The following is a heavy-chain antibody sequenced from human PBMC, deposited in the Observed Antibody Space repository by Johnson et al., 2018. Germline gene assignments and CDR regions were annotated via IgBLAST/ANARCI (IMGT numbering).Heavy chain of an antibody. Sequence: QVQLQESGPGLVKPSETLSLTCSVSGGSISSYYWSWIRQPPGKGLEWIGYINYSGNTNHNPSLKSRVTISVDRSKNQFPLKLSSVTAADTAVYYCARLVTPNYLYMDVWGKGTTVTVSS. D-gene: IGHD4-23*01. CDR3: ARLVTPNYLYMDV. J-gene: IGHJ6*03. CDR2: INYSGNT. V-gene: IGHV4-59*01. CDR1: GGSISSYY.